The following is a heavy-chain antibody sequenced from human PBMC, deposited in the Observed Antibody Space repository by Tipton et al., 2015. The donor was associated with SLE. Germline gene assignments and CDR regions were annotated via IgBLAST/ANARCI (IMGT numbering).Heavy chain of an antibody. CDR3: ARVGYRGYYYGMDV. J-gene: IGHJ6*02. D-gene: IGHD1-1*01. CDR2: ISSSGSTI. Sequence: SLRLSCAASGFTFSSYEMNWVRQAPGKGLEWVSYISSSGSTIYYADSVKGRCTISRDKAKNSLYLQMNSLRAEDTAVYYCARVGYRGYYYGMDVWGQGTTVTVSS. V-gene: IGHV3-48*03. CDR1: GFTFSSYE.